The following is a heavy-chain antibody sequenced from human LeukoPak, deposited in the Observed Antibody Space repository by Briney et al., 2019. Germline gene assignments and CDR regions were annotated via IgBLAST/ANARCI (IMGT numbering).Heavy chain of an antibody. D-gene: IGHD3-3*01. Sequence: SETLSLTCAVYGGSFSGYYWSWIRQPPGKGLEWIGEINHSGSTNYNPSLKSRVTISVDTSKNQFSLKLSSVTAADTAVYYCARGSYYDFWSGYRYYYYGMDVWGQGTTVTVSS. CDR2: INHSGST. CDR3: ARGSYYDFWSGYRYYYYGMDV. J-gene: IGHJ6*02. CDR1: GGSFSGYY. V-gene: IGHV4-34*01.